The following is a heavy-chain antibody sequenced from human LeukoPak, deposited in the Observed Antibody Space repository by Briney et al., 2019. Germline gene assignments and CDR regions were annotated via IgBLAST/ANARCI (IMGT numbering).Heavy chain of an antibody. D-gene: IGHD5-18*01. J-gene: IGHJ4*02. CDR1: GGSISSGGYY. CDR2: IYHSGST. CDR3: ARDSGYSYGTMGNSDY. V-gene: IGHV4-30-2*01. Sequence: SETLSLTCTVSGGSISSGGYYWSWIRQPPGKGLEWIGYIYHSGSTYYNPSLKSRVTISVDRSKNQFSLKLSSVTAADTAVYYCARDSGYSYGTMGNSDYWGQGTLVTVSS.